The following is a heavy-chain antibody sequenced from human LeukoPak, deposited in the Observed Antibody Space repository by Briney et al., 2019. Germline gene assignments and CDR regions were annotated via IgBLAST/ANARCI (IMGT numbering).Heavy chain of an antibody. Sequence: GGSLRLSCAASGFTFSSYDMHWVRHATGKGLEWVSAIGTAGDTYYPGSVKGRFTISRENAKNSLYLQMNSLRAEDTAVYYCARVGYSYGSDYWGQGTLVTVSS. D-gene: IGHD5-18*01. CDR1: GFTFSSYD. V-gene: IGHV3-13*01. CDR3: ARVGYSYGSDY. CDR2: IGTAGDT. J-gene: IGHJ4*02.